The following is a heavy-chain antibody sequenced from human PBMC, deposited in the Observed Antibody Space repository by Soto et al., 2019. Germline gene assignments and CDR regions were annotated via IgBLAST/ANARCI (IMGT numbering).Heavy chain of an antibody. Sequence: EVQLVESGGGLVQPGGSLRLSCAASGFTFSSYSMNWVRQAPGKGLEWVSYISSSSSTIYYADSVKGRFTISRDNAKNAXXRRMNSLRAEDPAVYYCARADSGFAHGYYYYGMAVWGQGTTVTVSS. D-gene: IGHD5-12*01. CDR3: ARADSGFAHGYYYYGMAV. V-gene: IGHV3-48*01. CDR2: ISSSSSTI. CDR1: GFTFSSYS. J-gene: IGHJ6*02.